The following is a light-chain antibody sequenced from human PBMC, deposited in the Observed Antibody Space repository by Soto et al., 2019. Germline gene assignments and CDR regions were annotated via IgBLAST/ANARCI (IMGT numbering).Light chain of an antibody. CDR2: DTL. J-gene: IGKJ2*01. CDR3: RQYDTSVRYT. Sequence: DIQMTQSPSTLSASVGDRVTITCRASQSISSRLAWYQKKPGKAPKLLIYDTLNFESGVPSRFSGSGSGTGFARSNGSLQPDDFAAYYWRQYDTSVRYTFGQGSKLESK. V-gene: IGKV1-5*01. CDR1: QSISSR.